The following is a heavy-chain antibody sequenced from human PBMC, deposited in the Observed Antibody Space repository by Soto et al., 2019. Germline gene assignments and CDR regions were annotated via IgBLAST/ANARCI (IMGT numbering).Heavy chain of an antibody. Sequence: GGSLRLSCAASGFTFSSYGMHWVRQAPGKGLEWVALISYDGSNKYYADSVKGRFTISRDNSKNTLYLQMNSLRAEDTAVYYCAKDVVVGATPGLGDYYYYYGMDVWGQGTTVTVSS. D-gene: IGHD1-26*01. CDR1: GFTFSSYG. CDR3: AKDVVVGATPGLGDYYYYYGMDV. CDR2: ISYDGSNK. V-gene: IGHV3-30*18. J-gene: IGHJ6*02.